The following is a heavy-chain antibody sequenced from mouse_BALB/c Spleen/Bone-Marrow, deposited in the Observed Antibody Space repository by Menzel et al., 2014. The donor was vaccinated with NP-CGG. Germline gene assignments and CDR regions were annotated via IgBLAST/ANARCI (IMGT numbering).Heavy chain of an antibody. CDR3: TRSGPGFAY. CDR2: INPSSGGT. Sequence: VQLVESGAELVKPGASVKLSCKASGYTFTSYYMYWVKQRPGQGLEWIGEINPSSGGTNFNEKVRSKATLTVDKSSSTAYMQLSSLTSEGSAVYYCTRSGPGFAYWGQGTLVTVSA. V-gene: IGHV1S81*02. J-gene: IGHJ3*01. CDR1: GYTFTSYY.